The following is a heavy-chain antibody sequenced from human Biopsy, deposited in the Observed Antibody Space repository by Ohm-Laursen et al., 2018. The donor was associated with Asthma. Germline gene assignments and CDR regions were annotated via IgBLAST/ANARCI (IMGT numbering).Heavy chain of an antibody. V-gene: IGHV1-69*13. J-gene: IGHJ6*02. CDR3: ASPTYCSGSSCINNYYYALDV. CDR1: GGTFSNYA. D-gene: IGHD2-15*01. Sequence: GASVKVSCKVSGGTFSNYAISWVRQAPGQGLEWMGGIIPMFGTTNYAQKFQGRVTITADESTSTAYMELSSLRSDDTAVYYCASPTYCSGSSCINNYYYALDVWGQGTTVTASS. CDR2: IIPMFGTT.